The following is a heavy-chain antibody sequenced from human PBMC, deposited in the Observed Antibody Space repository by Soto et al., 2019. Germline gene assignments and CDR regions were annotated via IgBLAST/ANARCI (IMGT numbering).Heavy chain of an antibody. CDR1: GFTFSSYG. CDR2: ISYDGSNK. CDR3: AKDLGYEVGY. Sequence: QVQLVESGGGVVQPGRSLRLSCAASGFTFSSYGMHWVRQAPGKGLEWVAVISYDGSNKYYADSVKGRFTISRDNSKNTLYLQMNSLRAEDTAVYYCAKDLGYEVGYWGQGTLVTVSS. D-gene: IGHD5-12*01. V-gene: IGHV3-30*18. J-gene: IGHJ4*02.